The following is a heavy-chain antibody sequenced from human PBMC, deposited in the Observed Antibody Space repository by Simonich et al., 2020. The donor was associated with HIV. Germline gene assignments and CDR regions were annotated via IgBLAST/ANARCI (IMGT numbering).Heavy chain of an antibody. D-gene: IGHD5-18*01. V-gene: IGHV1-18*01. CDR3: ARPRFSYGYPFDY. CDR2: SSAYKVNT. Sequence: QVQLVQSGAEVKKPGASVKVSCKASGYTFTSYGMSWVRQAPGQGLGWMGWSSAYKVNTNYAQKLQGRVTMTTDISTSTAYMELRSLRSDDTAVYYCARPRFSYGYPFDYWGQGTLVTVSS. J-gene: IGHJ4*02. CDR1: GYTFTSYG.